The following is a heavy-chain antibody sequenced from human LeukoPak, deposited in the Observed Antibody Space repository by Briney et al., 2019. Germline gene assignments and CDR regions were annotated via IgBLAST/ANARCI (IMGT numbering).Heavy chain of an antibody. Sequence: GASVKVSCKASGGTFSSYAISWVRQAPGQGLEWIGGIIPVFGTANYAQRFQGRVTISTDESTSTAYMELTSLRSEDTAVYYCARGYCSSTSCFLDYWGQGTLVTVSS. CDR2: IIPVFGTA. V-gene: IGHV1-69*05. CDR1: GGTFSSYA. CDR3: ARGYCSSTSCFLDY. J-gene: IGHJ4*02. D-gene: IGHD2-2*01.